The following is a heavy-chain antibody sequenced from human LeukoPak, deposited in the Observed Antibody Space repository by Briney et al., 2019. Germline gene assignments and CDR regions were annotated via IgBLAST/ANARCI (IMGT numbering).Heavy chain of an antibody. Sequence: ASVKVSCKASGYTFTGYYMHWVRQAPGQGLEWMGWISAYNGNTNYAQKLQGRVTMTTDTSTSTAYMELRSLRSDDTAVYYCATIRGDSSSDYYYYYYGMDVWGQGTTVTVSS. J-gene: IGHJ6*02. CDR2: ISAYNGNT. CDR3: ATIRGDSSSDYYYYYYGMDV. CDR1: GYTFTGYY. V-gene: IGHV1-18*04. D-gene: IGHD6-6*01.